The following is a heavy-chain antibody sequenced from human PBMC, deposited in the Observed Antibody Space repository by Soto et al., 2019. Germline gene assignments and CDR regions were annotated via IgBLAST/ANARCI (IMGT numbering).Heavy chain of an antibody. V-gene: IGHV1-18*01. Sequence: ASVKVSCKASGYNFNSYTISWVRQAPGQGLEWMGRISAYNGNTNYAQKLQGRVTMTTDTSTSAAYMELSSLSSEDTAVYYCARAVAVAADFDYWGQGTLVTVSS. CDR3: ARAVAVAADFDY. D-gene: IGHD6-19*01. CDR1: GYNFNSYT. CDR2: ISAYNGNT. J-gene: IGHJ4*02.